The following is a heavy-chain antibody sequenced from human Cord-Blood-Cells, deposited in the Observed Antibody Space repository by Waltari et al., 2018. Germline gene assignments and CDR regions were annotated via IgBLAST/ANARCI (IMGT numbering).Heavy chain of an antibody. CDR2: ISAYNGNT. V-gene: IGHV1-18*01. CDR1: GYTFTSYG. J-gene: IGHJ4*02. D-gene: IGHD6-13*01. Sequence: QVQLVQSGAEVKKPGASVKVSCKASGYTFTSYGISWVRQAPGQGLEWRGWISAYNGNTNYAQKLQGRVTMTTDTTTSTAYMELRSLRSDDTAVYYCAIVPDYLRDSSSWLCDYWGQGTLVTVSS. CDR3: AIVPDYLRDSSSWLCDY.